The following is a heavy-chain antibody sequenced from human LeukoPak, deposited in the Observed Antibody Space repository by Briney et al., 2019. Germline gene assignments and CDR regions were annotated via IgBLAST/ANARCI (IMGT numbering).Heavy chain of an antibody. V-gene: IGHV3-48*01. CDR1: GFAFSNYG. CDR2: ISSSSSTI. J-gene: IGHJ4*02. D-gene: IGHD5-12*01. CDR3: ARGYSGYLYYFDY. Sequence: GGSLRLSCAASGFAFSNYGMNWVRQAPGKGLEWVSYISSSSSTIYYADSVKGRFTISRDNAKNSLYLQMNSLRAEDTAVYYCARGYSGYLYYFDYWGQGTLVTVSS.